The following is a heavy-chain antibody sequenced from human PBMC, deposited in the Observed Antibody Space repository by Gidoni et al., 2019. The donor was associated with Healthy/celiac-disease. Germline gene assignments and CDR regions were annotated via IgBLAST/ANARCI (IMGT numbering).Heavy chain of an antibody. J-gene: IGHJ6*02. D-gene: IGHD6-13*01. CDR1: GFTFSSYS. CDR2: ISSSSSYI. CDR3: ARHLGAQQLAHGRADYYYYGMDV. V-gene: IGHV3-21*01. Sequence: EVQLVESGGGLVKPGGSLSLSCAAPGFTFSSYSMNWVRQAPGRGPGWVSAISSSSSYICYADSVKGRFTISRDNAKNSLYLQMNSLRAEDTAVYYCARHLGAQQLAHGRADYYYYGMDVWGQGTTVTVSS.